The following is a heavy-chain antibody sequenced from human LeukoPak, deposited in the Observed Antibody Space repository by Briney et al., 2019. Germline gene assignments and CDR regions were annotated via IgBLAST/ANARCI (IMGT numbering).Heavy chain of an antibody. V-gene: IGHV3-30-3*01. CDR3: ARESKTDAFDI. J-gene: IGHJ3*02. Sequence: HPGGSLRLSCAASGFTFSSYAMHWVRQAPGKGLEWVAVISYDGSSKYYADSVKGRFTISRDNSKNTLYLQMNSLRAEDTAVYYCARESKTDAFDIWGQGTMVTVSS. CDR2: ISYDGSSK. CDR1: GFTFSSYA.